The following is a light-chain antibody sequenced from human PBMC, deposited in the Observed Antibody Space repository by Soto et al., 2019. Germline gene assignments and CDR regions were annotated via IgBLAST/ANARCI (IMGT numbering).Light chain of an antibody. CDR2: DAS. CDR3: QQYDTYPLT. J-gene: IGKJ4*01. V-gene: IGKV1-5*01. Sequence: DIQMTHSPSTLSASIGAIVTITGRASQSISTFLAWYQQKPGKAPQILIYDASKLEPGVPSRLSGGGSGTQFTLTISSLQPDDFATYYCQQYDTYPLTFGGGTKVDIK. CDR1: QSISTF.